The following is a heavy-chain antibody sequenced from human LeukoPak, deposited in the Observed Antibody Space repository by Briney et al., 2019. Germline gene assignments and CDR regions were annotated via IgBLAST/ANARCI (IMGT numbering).Heavy chain of an antibody. CDR3: VRDWELTY. CDR1: GYTFTSYY. D-gene: IGHD1-26*01. J-gene: IGHJ4*02. CDR2: IYCNDDST. Sequence: ASVKVSCKASGYTFTSYYMHWVRQAPGQGLEWMGSIYCNDDSTIYPQNFQGRVTITSDTSTSTVYMDFSSLSSEDTAVYYCVRDWELTYWGQGTLVTVSS. V-gene: IGHV1-46*01.